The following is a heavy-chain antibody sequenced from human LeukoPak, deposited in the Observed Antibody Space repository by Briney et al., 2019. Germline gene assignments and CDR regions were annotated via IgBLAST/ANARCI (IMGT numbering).Heavy chain of an antibody. D-gene: IGHD3-22*01. J-gene: IGHJ4*02. Sequence: GGSLRLSCAASGFTFSSYAMSWVRQAPGKGLEWVSAISGSGGSTYYADSVKGRFTISRDNSKNTLYLQMNSLRAEDTAVYYCAKDLRSYYDSSGYYQTLYFDYWGQGTLVTVSS. CDR1: GFTFSSYA. CDR2: ISGSGGST. CDR3: AKDLRSYYDSSGYYQTLYFDY. V-gene: IGHV3-23*01.